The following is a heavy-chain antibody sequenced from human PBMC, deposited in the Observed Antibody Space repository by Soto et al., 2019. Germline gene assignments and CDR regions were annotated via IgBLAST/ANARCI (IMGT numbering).Heavy chain of an antibody. CDR1: GFTFSSYA. CDR3: AKLYTYFEFCSSLCYFDY. V-gene: IGHV3-23*01. J-gene: IGHJ4*02. CDR2: ISGSGGST. Sequence: GGSLRLSCAASGFTFSSYAMSWVRQAPGKGLEWVSAISGSGGSTYYADSVKGRFTISSDNSKNTLDLQMNSLRAEDTAVYYCAKLYTYFEFCSSLCYFDYWGQGTLVTVSS. D-gene: IGHD3-3*01.